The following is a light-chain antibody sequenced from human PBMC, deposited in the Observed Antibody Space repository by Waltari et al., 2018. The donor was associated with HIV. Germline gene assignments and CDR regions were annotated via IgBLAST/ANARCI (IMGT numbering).Light chain of an antibody. CDR2: EDS. V-gene: IGLV3-10*01. Sequence: SYELTQPPSVSVSPGQTARITCSGDALPKKYAYWYQQKSGQAPVLVIYEDSKRPSGSPERLSGARSGTTATLTISGAQVEDEADYYCYSTDSSGNHRGVFGGGTKLTVL. CDR1: ALPKKY. CDR3: YSTDSSGNHRGV. J-gene: IGLJ3*02.